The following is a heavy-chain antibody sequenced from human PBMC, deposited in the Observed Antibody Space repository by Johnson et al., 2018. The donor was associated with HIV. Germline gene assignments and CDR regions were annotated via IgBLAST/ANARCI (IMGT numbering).Heavy chain of an antibody. J-gene: IGHJ3*02. CDR3: ARGRGYGAERGALDN. D-gene: IGHD4-17*01. CDR1: GFRFDDYA. V-gene: IGHV3-9*01. Sequence: VQLVESRGGLVQPGRSLRLSCAASGFRFDDYAMHWVRQAPGKGLEWVSGINWSGHDTAYSDSVKGRFTISRDNAKNSLYLQMNGLRDEDTAWYYCARGRGYGAERGALDNWGQGTMVTVSA. CDR2: INWSGHDT.